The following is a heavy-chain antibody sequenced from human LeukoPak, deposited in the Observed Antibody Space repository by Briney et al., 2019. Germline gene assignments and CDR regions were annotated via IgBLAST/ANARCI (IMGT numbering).Heavy chain of an antibody. CDR2: INPNSGGT. D-gene: IGHD5-18*01. CDR1: GYTFTGYY. Sequence: ASVKVSCKASGYTFTGYYMHWVRQAPGRGLEWMGWINPNSGGTNYAQKFQGWVTMTRDTSISTAYMELSRLRSDDTAVYYCARAAIGYSTYNWFDPWGQGTLVTVSS. V-gene: IGHV1-2*04. CDR3: ARAAIGYSTYNWFDP. J-gene: IGHJ5*02.